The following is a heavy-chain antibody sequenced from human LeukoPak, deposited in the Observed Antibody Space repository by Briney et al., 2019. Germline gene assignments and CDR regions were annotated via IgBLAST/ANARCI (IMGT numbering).Heavy chain of an antibody. Sequence: SETLSLTRTVSGASISSYYWSWIRQVAGKGLEWIGRIYTSGTTDYNPSLKSRVTMSVDTSKTQFSLELRSVTAADTAVYFCARGSGYVDYWGQGTLVTVSS. CDR1: GASISSYY. D-gene: IGHD3-10*01. J-gene: IGHJ4*02. V-gene: IGHV4-4*07. CDR2: IYTSGTT. CDR3: ARGSGYVDY.